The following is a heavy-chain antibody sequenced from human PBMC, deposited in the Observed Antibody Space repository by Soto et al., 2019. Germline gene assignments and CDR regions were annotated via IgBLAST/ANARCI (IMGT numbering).Heavy chain of an antibody. J-gene: IGHJ4*02. Sequence: GSLRLSCAASGFTFTAYTINWVRQAPGKGLEWVASITRDSNHIYFADSVKGRFTLSRDNAKNSVYLQMNSLRAEDTAIYFCARPFIVGSTTLGYWGQGTLVTVSS. CDR3: ARPFIVGSTTLGY. CDR2: ITRDSNHI. V-gene: IGHV3-21*01. D-gene: IGHD1-26*01. CDR1: GFTFTAYT.